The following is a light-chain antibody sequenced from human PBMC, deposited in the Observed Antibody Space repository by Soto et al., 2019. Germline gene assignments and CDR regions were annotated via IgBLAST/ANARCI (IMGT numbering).Light chain of an antibody. CDR1: SSNIGTSS. V-gene: IGLV1-44*01. J-gene: IGLJ1*01. Sequence: QSALTQRPSASWTPGQTVTISCSGSSSNIGTSSVHWYKHLPGTAPKPPIYTNDQRPSGVPDRFSGSKSGTSASLAISGLQSEDEADYYCAVWDDSLNGHVVGAATKVTVL. CDR3: AVWDDSLNGHV. CDR2: TND.